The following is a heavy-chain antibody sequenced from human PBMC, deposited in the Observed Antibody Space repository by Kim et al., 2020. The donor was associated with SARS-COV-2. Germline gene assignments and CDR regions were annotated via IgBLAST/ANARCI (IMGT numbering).Heavy chain of an antibody. V-gene: IGHV4-39*01. CDR1: GGSISSSSYY. CDR2: IYYSGST. Sequence: SETLSLTCTVSGGSISSSSYYWGWIRQPPGKGLEWIGSIYYSGSTYYNPSLKSRVTISVDTSKNQFSLKLSSVTAADTAVYYCASFRGYSYGFGYWGQGTLVTVSS. CDR3: ASFRGYSYGFGY. J-gene: IGHJ4*02. D-gene: IGHD5-18*01.